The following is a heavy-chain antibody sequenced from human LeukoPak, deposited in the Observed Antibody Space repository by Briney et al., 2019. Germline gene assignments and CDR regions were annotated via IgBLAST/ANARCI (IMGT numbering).Heavy chain of an antibody. CDR1: GFTSSKEV. J-gene: IGHJ4*02. V-gene: IGHV3-64*02. CDR2: ITDNGDRT. CDR3: VRDYRATYSFDY. D-gene: IGHD3-16*02. Sequence: GGSLRLSCAASGFTSSKEVMHWVRQAPGKGLEYVSTITDNGDRTYHADSVQGRFTISRDNSKDTLYLQMGSLRAEDTAVYYCVRDYRATYSFDYWGQGTLVTVSS.